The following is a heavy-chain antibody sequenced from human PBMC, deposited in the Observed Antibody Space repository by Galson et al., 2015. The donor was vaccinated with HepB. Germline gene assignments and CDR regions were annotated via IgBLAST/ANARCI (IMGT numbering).Heavy chain of an antibody. V-gene: IGHV4-34*01. CDR1: GGSFSGYS. CDR2: INHSGST. J-gene: IGHJ6*03. Sequence: SEPLSLTCAVYGGSFSGYSWNWIRQSPGKGLEWIGEINHSGSTNYSPSLKSRVTMSVDTSKNQFSLKLTSVTAADTALYYCARGVDYRGSGNYSRRPRSYYYYMDVWGKGTTVTVSS. CDR3: ARGVDYRGSGNYSRRPRSYYYYMDV. D-gene: IGHD3-10*01.